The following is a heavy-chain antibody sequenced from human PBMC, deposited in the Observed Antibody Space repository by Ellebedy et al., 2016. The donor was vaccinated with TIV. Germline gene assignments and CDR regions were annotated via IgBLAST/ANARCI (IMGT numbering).Heavy chain of an antibody. CDR1: GFTFSSYA. V-gene: IGHV3-23*01. CDR3: ARDGTRAAAETYYFDY. D-gene: IGHD6-13*01. J-gene: IGHJ4*02. Sequence: PGGSLRLSCAASGFTFSSYAMSWVRQAPGKGLEWVSAISGSGGSTYYADSVKGRFTISRDNSKNTLYLQMNSLRAEDTAVYYCARDGTRAAAETYYFDYWGQGTLVTVSS. CDR2: ISGSGGST.